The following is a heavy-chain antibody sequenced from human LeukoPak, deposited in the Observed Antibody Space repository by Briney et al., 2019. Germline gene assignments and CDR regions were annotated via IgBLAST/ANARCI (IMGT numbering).Heavy chain of an antibody. J-gene: IGHJ6*02. CDR1: GYTFTGYY. CDR2: MNPNSGNT. CDR3: ARGILTGYHSIDYYYGMDV. Sequence: RASVKVSCKASGYTFTGYYMHWVRQATGQGLEWMGWMNPNSGNTGYAQKFQGRVTMTRNTSISTAYIELSSLRSEDTAVYYCARGILTGYHSIDYYYGMDVWGQGTTVTVSS. V-gene: IGHV1-8*02. D-gene: IGHD3-9*01.